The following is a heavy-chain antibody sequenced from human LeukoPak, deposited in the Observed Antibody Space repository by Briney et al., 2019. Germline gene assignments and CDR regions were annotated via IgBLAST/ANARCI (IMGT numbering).Heavy chain of an antibody. J-gene: IGHJ4*02. CDR3: ARKELQLAFDY. Sequence: GASVKVSCKASGYTFTSYGISWVRQAPGQGLEWMGWISAYNGNTHYAQRLQGRVTMTTDTSTSTAYMELRSLRSDDTAMYYCARKELQLAFDYWGQGTLVTVSS. CDR1: GYTFTSYG. CDR2: ISAYNGNT. V-gene: IGHV1-18*04. D-gene: IGHD6-13*01.